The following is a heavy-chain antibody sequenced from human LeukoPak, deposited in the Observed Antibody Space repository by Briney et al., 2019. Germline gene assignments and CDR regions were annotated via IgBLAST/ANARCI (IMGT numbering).Heavy chain of an antibody. D-gene: IGHD6-13*01. V-gene: IGHV1-18*01. CDR2: ISAYNGNT. J-gene: IGHJ1*01. Sequence: ASVKVSCKASGYTFTIYGISWVRQAPEQGLEWMGWISAYNGNTDYAQKLQDRVTMTTDTSTSTAYMELRSLRSDDTAVYYCARDVEYSSSSKYFQHWGQGTLVTVSS. CDR3: ARDVEYSSSSKYFQH. CDR1: GYTFTIYG.